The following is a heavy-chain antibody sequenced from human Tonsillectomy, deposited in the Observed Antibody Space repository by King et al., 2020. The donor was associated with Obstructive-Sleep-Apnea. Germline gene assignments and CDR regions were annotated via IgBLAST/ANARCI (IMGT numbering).Heavy chain of an antibody. Sequence: VQLVESGGGLVQPGGSLRLSCAASGFTVSSNYMSWVRQAPGKGLEWVSVIYSGGSTYYADSVKGRFTISRDNSKNTLYLQMNSLRAEDTAVYYCAGVGNSTVTGFDYWGQGTLVTVSS. CDR1: GFTVSSNY. CDR3: AGVGNSTVTGFDY. V-gene: IGHV3-66*01. D-gene: IGHD4-11*01. CDR2: IYSGGST. J-gene: IGHJ4*02.